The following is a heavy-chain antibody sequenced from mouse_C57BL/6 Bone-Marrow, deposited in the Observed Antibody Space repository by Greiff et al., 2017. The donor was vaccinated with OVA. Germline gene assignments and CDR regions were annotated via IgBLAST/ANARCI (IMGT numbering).Heavy chain of an antibody. CDR2: IWTGGGT. J-gene: IGHJ4*01. V-gene: IGHV2-9-1*01. CDR1: GFSLTSYA. CDR3: AISYAMDY. Sequence: VKLLESGPGLVAPSPSLSITCTASGFSLTSYAISWVRQPPGQGLEWLGVIWTGGGTTYYSALNSSLSIRKDNSKRQVFLKRNSLQTDDTVRYYCAISYAMDYWGQGTSVTVSS.